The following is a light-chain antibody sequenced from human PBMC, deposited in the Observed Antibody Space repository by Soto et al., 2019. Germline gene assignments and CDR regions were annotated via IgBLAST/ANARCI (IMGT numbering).Light chain of an antibody. CDR2: GES. Sequence: VMTQSPATLSLSPGDSATLSCRASQSVSSNLAWYQQKPGQAPRILIYGESTRATGIPDRLSGSGSGTELNLTISRLQSEDFAVYYCQQYNNWPRTCGQGTKVDIK. CDR1: QSVSSN. J-gene: IGKJ1*01. CDR3: QQYNNWPRT. V-gene: IGKV3-15*01.